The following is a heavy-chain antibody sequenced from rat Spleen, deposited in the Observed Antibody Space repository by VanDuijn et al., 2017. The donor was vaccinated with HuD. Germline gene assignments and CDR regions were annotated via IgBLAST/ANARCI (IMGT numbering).Heavy chain of an antibody. CDR2: ISSDGFNT. CDR3: ARHGFGMYTTDYYYDYVMDA. D-gene: IGHD1-6*01. CDR1: GFTFSAYW. Sequence: EVQLVETGGGGVQPGRSLKLSCVASGFTFSAYWMYWVRQAPGKGLEWVSSISSDGFNTYYPDSVKGRFTISRVNSENTVYLQMNSLRSEDTATYYCARHGFGMYTTDYYYDYVMDAWGQGASVTVSS. J-gene: IGHJ4*01. V-gene: IGHV5-58*01.